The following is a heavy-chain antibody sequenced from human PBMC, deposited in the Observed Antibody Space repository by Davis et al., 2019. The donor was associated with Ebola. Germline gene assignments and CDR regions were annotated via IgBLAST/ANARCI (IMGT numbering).Heavy chain of an antibody. CDR1: GGTFSSYA. V-gene: IGHV1-69*04. J-gene: IGHJ6*02. D-gene: IGHD3-10*01. CDR3: ARVSGRYLDRGGYYYYYGMDV. CDR2: IIPILGIA. Sequence: SVTVSCKASGGTFSSYAISWVRQAPGQGLEWMGRIIPILGIANYAQKFQGRVTITADKSTSTAYMELSSLRSEDTAVYYCARVSGRYLDRGGYYYYYGMDVWGQGTTVTVSS.